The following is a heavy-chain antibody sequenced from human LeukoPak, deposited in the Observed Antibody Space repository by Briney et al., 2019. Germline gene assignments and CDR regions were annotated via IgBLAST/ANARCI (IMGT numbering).Heavy chain of an antibody. CDR3: ARVINRGYGSGLDY. Sequence: GGSLRLSCAASGFTVSSNYMSWVRQAPGKGPEWVSVIYNGGTTYYADSVKGRFTASRHNSENTLNLQMDSLRAEDTAVYYCARVINRGYGSGLDYWGQGALVTVSS. CDR1: GFTVSSNY. D-gene: IGHD3-10*01. J-gene: IGHJ4*02. CDR2: IYNGGTT. V-gene: IGHV3-53*01.